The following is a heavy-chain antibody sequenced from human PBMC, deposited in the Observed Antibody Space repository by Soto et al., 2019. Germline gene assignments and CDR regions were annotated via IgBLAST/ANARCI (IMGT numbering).Heavy chain of an antibody. J-gene: IGHJ4*02. D-gene: IGHD5-12*01. CDR1: GGSISSYY. CDR2: IYYNGST. CDR3: VRGGYNFDY. V-gene: IGHV4-59*01. Sequence: LSLPCTVSGGSISSYYWSWIRQPPGKGLEWIGYIYYNGSTNYNPSLKSRVTISVDTSKNQFSLKLSSVTAADTAVYYCVRGGYNFDYWGQGTLVTVSS.